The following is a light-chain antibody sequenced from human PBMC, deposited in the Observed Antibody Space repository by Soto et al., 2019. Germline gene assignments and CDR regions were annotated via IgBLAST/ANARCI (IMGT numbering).Light chain of an antibody. Sequence: DIQMTQSPSTLSASVVERVTITCLASQSVSNWLAWYQQKPGKAPKLLIYDVSSLESGVPSRFSGSGSGTEFILNISSLQPDDFATYYCQQYDSYSWTFDQGTKVDIK. CDR2: DVS. V-gene: IGKV1-5*01. CDR3: QQYDSYSWT. J-gene: IGKJ1*01. CDR1: QSVSNW.